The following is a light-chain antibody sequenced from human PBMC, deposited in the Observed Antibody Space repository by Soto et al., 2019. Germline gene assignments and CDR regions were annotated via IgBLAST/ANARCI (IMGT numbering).Light chain of an antibody. CDR3: CSYAGTFYV. CDR1: SSDVGGYNY. Sequence: QSVLTQRRAVSGSPGQSVTISCTGTSSDVGGYNYVSWYQQHPGKAPKLMIYDVTKRPSGVPDRLSGSKSGNTASLTISGLQAEDEADYYCCSYAGTFYVFGTGTKVTVL. CDR2: DVT. J-gene: IGLJ1*01. V-gene: IGLV2-11*01.